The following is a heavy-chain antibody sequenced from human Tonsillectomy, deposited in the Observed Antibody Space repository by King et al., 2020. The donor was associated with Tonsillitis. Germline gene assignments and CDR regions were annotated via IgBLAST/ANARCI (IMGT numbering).Heavy chain of an antibody. J-gene: IGHJ6*02. D-gene: IGHD3-3*01. CDR2: IIPILGIA. Sequence: VQLVQSGAEVKKPGSSVKVSCKASGGTFSSYAISWVRQAPGQGLEWMGRIIPILGIANYAQKFQGRVTITADKSTSTAYMELSSLRSEDTAVYYCARDGGGFGVVIIGYYYYGMDVWGQGTTVTVSS. CDR1: GGTFSSYA. CDR3: ARDGGGFGVVIIGYYYYGMDV. V-gene: IGHV1-69*09.